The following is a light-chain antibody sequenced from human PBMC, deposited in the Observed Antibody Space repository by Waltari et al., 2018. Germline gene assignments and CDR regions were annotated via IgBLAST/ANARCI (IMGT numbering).Light chain of an antibody. Sequence: PASVSVSPGERATLSCRASQSVSSNLAWYQQKPGQAPRRLIYGASTRATGIPARFSGRGSGTEFTITISSLQSEDFAVYYCQQYNNWLALTFGGGTKVEIK. V-gene: IGKV3-15*01. CDR1: QSVSSN. CDR3: QQYNNWLALT. J-gene: IGKJ4*01. CDR2: GAS.